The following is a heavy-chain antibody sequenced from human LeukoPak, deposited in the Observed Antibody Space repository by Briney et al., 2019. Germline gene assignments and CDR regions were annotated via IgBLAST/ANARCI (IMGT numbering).Heavy chain of an antibody. J-gene: IGHJ4*02. CDR3: ARELVAVAGTGVDY. Sequence: PSETLSLTCTVSGGSISSYYWTWIRQPPGKGLEWIGYIFYSGSTNYNPSLKSRVTMSVDTSKNQFSLKLSSVTAADTAVYYCARELVAVAGTGVDYWGQGTLVTVSS. CDR2: IFYSGST. V-gene: IGHV4-59*12. D-gene: IGHD6-19*01. CDR1: GGSISSYY.